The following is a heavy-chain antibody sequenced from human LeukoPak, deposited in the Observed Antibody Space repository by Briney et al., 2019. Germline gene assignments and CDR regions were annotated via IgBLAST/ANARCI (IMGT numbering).Heavy chain of an antibody. CDR1: GGSISSYY. J-gene: IGHJ4*02. Sequence: PSETLSLTCTVSGGSISSYYWSWIRQPPGKRLEWIGNVYDTGSTNYNPSLKSRVTISVDTSKNQFSLKVSSVTAADTAVYYCARGSYIFYWGQGTLVTVSS. CDR3: ARGSYIFY. V-gene: IGHV4-59*01. D-gene: IGHD3-16*01. CDR2: VYDTGST.